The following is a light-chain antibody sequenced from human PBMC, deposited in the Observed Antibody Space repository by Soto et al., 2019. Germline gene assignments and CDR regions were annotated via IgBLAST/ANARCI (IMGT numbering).Light chain of an antibody. J-gene: IGLJ1*01. CDR2: DAT. V-gene: IGLV2-14*03. CDR1: SSDFGGYTY. Sequence: QSVLSQPASVSGSPVQSITISCTGTSSDFGGYTYVSWYQQHPGKAPKLMIFDATSRPSGVSNRFSGSKSDNTASLTIAGLQAEDEADYYCSSYTSTSTYVFGTGTKVTGL. CDR3: SSYTSTSTYV.